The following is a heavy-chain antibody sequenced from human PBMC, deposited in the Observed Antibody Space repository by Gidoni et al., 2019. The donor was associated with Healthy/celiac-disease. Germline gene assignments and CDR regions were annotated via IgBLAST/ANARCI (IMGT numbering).Heavy chain of an antibody. Sequence: QVQLVQSGAEVKKPGASVKVSCKASGYTFTGSDMHWVRQAPGQGLEWMVWINPNSGGTNYAQKFQGRVTMTRDTSSSTAYMELSRLRSDDTAVYYCARDSRPYYYDSSGYYCEYFDYWGQGTLVTVSS. D-gene: IGHD3-22*01. J-gene: IGHJ4*02. V-gene: IGHV1-2*02. CDR1: GYTFTGSD. CDR2: INPNSGGT. CDR3: ARDSRPYYYDSSGYYCEYFDY.